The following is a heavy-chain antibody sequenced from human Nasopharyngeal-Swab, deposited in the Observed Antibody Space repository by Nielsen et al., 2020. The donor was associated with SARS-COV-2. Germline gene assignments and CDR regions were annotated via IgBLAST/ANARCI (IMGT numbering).Heavy chain of an antibody. CDR2: ISWNSGSI. Sequence: GGSLRLSCAASGFTFDDYAMHWVRQAPGKGLEWVSGISWNSGSIDYADSVKGRFTISRDNAKNSLYLQMNSLRAEDTALYYCAKAPTMVRGVLDYWGQGTLVTVSS. V-gene: IGHV3-9*01. CDR1: GFTFDDYA. CDR3: AKAPTMVRGVLDY. D-gene: IGHD3-10*01. J-gene: IGHJ4*02.